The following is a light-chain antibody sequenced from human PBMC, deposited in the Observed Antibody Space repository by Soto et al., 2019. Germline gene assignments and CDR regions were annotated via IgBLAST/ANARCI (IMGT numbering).Light chain of an antibody. CDR3: HQYATPSYT. V-gene: IGKV3-20*01. Sequence: EIVLTQSPGTLSLSPGERASLSCRASQSVSSNSLAWYQQKPGQPPRLLISGAFSRATGIPDRFSGSGSETDFTLTISRLEHEDFAVYYCHQYATPSYTFGQGTKLEI. CDR1: QSVSSNS. J-gene: IGKJ2*01. CDR2: GAF.